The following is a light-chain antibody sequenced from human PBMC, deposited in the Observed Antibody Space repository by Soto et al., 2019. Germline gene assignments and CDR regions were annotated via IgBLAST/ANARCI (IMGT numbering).Light chain of an antibody. CDR3: QSYDSSLSEGV. CDR2: GNS. V-gene: IGLV1-40*01. Sequence: QSVLTQPPSVSGAPGQRVTISCTGSSSNIGAGYDVHWYQQLPGTAPKLLIYGNSNRPSGVPDRFSGSKSGTSASLAITGLQAEDEADYYCQSYDSSLSEGVFGTGTKGTVL. J-gene: IGLJ1*01. CDR1: SSNIGAGYD.